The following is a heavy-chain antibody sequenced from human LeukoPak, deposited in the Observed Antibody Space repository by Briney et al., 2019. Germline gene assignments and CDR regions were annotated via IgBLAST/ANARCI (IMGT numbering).Heavy chain of an antibody. Sequence: SEKVFCKVSGYTFTVYYMHWARHAPRQGLEWMGWLNPNSGGTNYARKFQGRVTMTRDTSISTVYMELSRLRSDDTAVYYCARGEKRFLEWLFGLGWFDPWGQGTLVTVSS. V-gene: IGHV1-2*02. CDR3: ARGEKRFLEWLFGLGWFDP. CDR2: LNPNSGGT. CDR1: GYTFTVYY. J-gene: IGHJ5*02. D-gene: IGHD3-3*01.